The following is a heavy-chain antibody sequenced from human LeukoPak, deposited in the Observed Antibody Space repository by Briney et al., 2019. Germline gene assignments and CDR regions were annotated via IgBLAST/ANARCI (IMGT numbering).Heavy chain of an antibody. V-gene: IGHV3-23*01. Sequence: GGSLRLSCAASGFTFSSYAMSWVRQAPGKGLEWVSAISGSGGSTYYADSVKGRFTIPRDNSKNTLYLQMNSLRAEDTAVYYCAKDGHYYDSSGYYYTFYFDYWGQGTLVTVSS. J-gene: IGHJ4*02. D-gene: IGHD3-22*01. CDR2: ISGSGGST. CDR3: AKDGHYYDSSGYYYTFYFDY. CDR1: GFTFSSYA.